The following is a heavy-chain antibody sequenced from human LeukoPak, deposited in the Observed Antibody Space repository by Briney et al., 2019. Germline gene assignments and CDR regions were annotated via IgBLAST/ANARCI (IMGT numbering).Heavy chain of an antibody. V-gene: IGHV3-23*01. J-gene: IGHJ4*02. Sequence: PGGSLRLSCAASGLTFSRYAMTWVRQAPGKGLEWVSSISGSGSSTYYADSVKGRFIISRDNSKNTLYLQMNSLRAEDTAVYYCAKEGYSTGWYPFDYWGQGTLVTVSS. CDR3: AKEGYSTGWYPFDY. D-gene: IGHD6-19*01. CDR2: ISGSGSST. CDR1: GLTFSRYA.